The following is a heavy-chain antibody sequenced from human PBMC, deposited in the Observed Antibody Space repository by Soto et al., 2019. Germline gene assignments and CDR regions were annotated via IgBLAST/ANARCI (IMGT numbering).Heavy chain of an antibody. CDR3: ARLDEYSGNSNSFYGMDV. J-gene: IGHJ6*02. D-gene: IGHD4-4*01. Sequence: EVQVVESGGGLVQPGGSLRLSCAASGFTFSSYWMSWVRQAPGKGLEWVASIKQDGSNTYYMDSVRGRFTISRDNAKNSLYLQMNSLRAEDTAVYYCARLDEYSGNSNSFYGMDVWGQGTTVTVSS. CDR1: GFTFSSYW. V-gene: IGHV3-7*01. CDR2: IKQDGSNT.